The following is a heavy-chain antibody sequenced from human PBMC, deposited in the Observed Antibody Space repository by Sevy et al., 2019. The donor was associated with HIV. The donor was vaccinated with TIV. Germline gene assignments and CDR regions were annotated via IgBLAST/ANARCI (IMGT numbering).Heavy chain of an antibody. CDR2: INHTGTL. CDR1: GGSFSGYF. D-gene: IGHD2-2*01. V-gene: IGHV4-34*01. J-gene: IGHJ4*02. Sequence: SETLSLTCAVYGGSFSGYFWNWIRQSPGKGLEWIGKINHTGTLKYNPSLKSRVTISVDASKNQLSLHLSSVTAADTAIYYCARGRQAYVVVVPSTVPFDYWGQGTLVTVSS. CDR3: ARGRQAYVVVVPSTVPFDY.